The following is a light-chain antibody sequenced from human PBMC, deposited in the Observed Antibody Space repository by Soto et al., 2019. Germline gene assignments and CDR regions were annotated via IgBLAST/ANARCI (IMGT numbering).Light chain of an antibody. V-gene: IGLV4-60*02. Sequence: QPVLTQSSSASASLGSSVKLTCTLSSLQSNYIIAWHQQQPGRAPRYLLKLERSGSYNKGSGVPDRFSGSSSGADRYLTISNLQFEDEADYYCETWDTNTWVFGGGTKVTVL. CDR2: LERSGSY. J-gene: IGLJ3*02. CDR3: ETWDTNTWV. CDR1: SLQSNYI.